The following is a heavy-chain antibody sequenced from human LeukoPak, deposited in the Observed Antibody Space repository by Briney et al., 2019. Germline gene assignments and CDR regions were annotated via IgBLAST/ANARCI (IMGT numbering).Heavy chain of an antibody. CDR1: GFTFSRYS. J-gene: IGHJ5*02. CDR3: ARGGDGYTP. D-gene: IGHD5-24*01. CDR2: ITSSSSYV. Sequence: GGSLRLSCAASGFTFSRYSMHWVRQAPGKGLEWVSSITSSSSYVYYADSLKGRFTISRDNAKNSLYLQMNSLRAEDTAMYYCARGGDGYTPWGQGTLVTVSS. V-gene: IGHV3-21*01.